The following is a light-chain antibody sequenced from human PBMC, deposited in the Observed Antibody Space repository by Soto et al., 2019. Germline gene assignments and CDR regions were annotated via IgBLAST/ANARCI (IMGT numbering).Light chain of an antibody. CDR3: KQYGSSPPVT. CDR1: QSVSSSY. V-gene: IGKV3-20*01. CDR2: GAS. Sequence: EIVLTQSPGTLSLSPGERATLSCRASQSVSSSYLAWYQQKPGQAPSLLIYGASDRATGIPDRFSGSGSGTDFTLTISRLEPEDFAVYYCKQYGSSPPVTFGQGTRLEIK. J-gene: IGKJ5*01.